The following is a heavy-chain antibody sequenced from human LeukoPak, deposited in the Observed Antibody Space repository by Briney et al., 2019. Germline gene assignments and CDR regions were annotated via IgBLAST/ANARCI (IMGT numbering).Heavy chain of an antibody. V-gene: IGHV3-23*01. CDR2: ISGSGGST. D-gene: IGHD6-19*01. CDR1: GFTFSSYA. CDR3: AKDYAYSSGWYRAFDI. J-gene: IGHJ3*02. Sequence: GGSLRLSCAASGFTFSSYAMSWVRQAPGKGLEWVSAISGSGGSTYYADSVKGRFTISRDNSKNTLYLQMNSLRAEDTAVYYCAKDYAYSSGWYRAFDIWGQGTMVTVSS.